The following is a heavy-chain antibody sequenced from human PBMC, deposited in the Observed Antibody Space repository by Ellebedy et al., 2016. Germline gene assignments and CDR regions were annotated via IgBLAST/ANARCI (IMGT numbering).Heavy chain of an antibody. V-gene: IGHV5-10-1*01. CDR1: GYSFTSYW. D-gene: IGHD1-26*01. Sequence: GESLKISCKGSGYSFTSYWISWVRQMPGKGLEWMGRIDPSDSYTNYSPSFQGHVTISADKSISTAYLQWSSLKASDTAMYYCARLPGSYWATGDFDYWGQGTLVTVSS. CDR2: IDPSDSYT. J-gene: IGHJ4*02. CDR3: ARLPGSYWATGDFDY.